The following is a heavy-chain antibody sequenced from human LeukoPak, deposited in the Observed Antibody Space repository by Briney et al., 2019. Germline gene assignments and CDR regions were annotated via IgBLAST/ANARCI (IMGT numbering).Heavy chain of an antibody. D-gene: IGHD3-22*01. CDR2: INHSGST. Sequence: PSETLSLTCAVYGGSFSGYYWSWIRQPPGKGLEWIGEINHSGSTNYNPSLKSRVTISVDTSKNQFSLKLSSVTAADTAVYYCARGPPQPYYYDSSGCYFDYWGQGTLVTVSS. J-gene: IGHJ4*02. CDR1: GGSFSGYY. CDR3: ARGPPQPYYYDSSGCYFDY. V-gene: IGHV4-34*01.